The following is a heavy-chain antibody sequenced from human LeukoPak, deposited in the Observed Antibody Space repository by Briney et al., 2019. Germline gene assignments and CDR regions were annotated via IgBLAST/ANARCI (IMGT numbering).Heavy chain of an antibody. CDR1: GSTFSSYG. Sequence: GGSLRLSCAASGSTFSSYGMHWVRQAPGKGLEWVAVISYDGSNKYYADSVKGRFTISRDNSKNTLYLQMNSLRAEDTAVYYCAQGDYYDSSGYLDPWGQGTLVTVSS. D-gene: IGHD3-22*01. CDR2: ISYDGSNK. J-gene: IGHJ5*02. V-gene: IGHV3-30*18. CDR3: AQGDYYDSSGYLDP.